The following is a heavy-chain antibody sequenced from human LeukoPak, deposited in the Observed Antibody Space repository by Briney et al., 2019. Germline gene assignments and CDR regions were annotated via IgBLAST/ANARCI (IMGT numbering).Heavy chain of an antibody. CDR1: GFTFSSYW. V-gene: IGHV3-7*01. CDR3: ARDRSYYDSSGYYYQPGDY. D-gene: IGHD3-22*01. CDR2: INQDGSEK. J-gene: IGHJ4*02. Sequence: GGSLRLSCAASGFTFSSYWMSWVRQAPGKGLEWVANINQDGSEKYYVDSVKGRFTISRDNAKNSLYLQMNSLRAEDTAVYYCARDRSYYDSSGYYYQPGDYWGQGTLVTVSS.